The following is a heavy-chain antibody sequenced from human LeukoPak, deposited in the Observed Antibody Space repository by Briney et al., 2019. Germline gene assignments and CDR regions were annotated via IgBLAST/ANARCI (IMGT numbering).Heavy chain of an antibody. Sequence: GGSLRLSCAASGFTFNNSAISWVRQTPGKGLEWVSTISTSDGSTFFADSVKGRFTISRDNSKNTLFLQMNSLRAEDTALYYCTKFDYWGQGALVTVSS. J-gene: IGHJ4*02. CDR2: ISTSDGST. CDR1: GFTFNNSA. V-gene: IGHV3-23*01. CDR3: TKFDY.